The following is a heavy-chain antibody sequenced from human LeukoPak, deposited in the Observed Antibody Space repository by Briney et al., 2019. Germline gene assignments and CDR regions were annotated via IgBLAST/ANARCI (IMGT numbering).Heavy chain of an antibody. CDR3: ARSPLGGSGYPYYFDY. V-gene: IGHV1-18*01. D-gene: IGHD3-22*01. CDR2: ISAYNGNT. Sequence: GSVEGSCKASGFTFSSYGISWGRQAPGQGVEWVGWISAYNGNTNYAQKLQGRVTMTTDTSTSTAYMELRSLRSDDTAVYYCARSPLGGSGYPYYFDYWGQGTLVTVSS. J-gene: IGHJ4*02. CDR1: GFTFSSYG.